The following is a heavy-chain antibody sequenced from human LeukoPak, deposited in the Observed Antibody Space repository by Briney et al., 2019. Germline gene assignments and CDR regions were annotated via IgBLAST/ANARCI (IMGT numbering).Heavy chain of an antibody. V-gene: IGHV3-73*01. CDR2: IRSKANSYAT. CDR1: GFTFSGST. CDR3: VGPIVGATFEVDAFDI. D-gene: IGHD1-26*01. J-gene: IGHJ3*02. Sequence: PGGSLRLSCAASGFTFSGSTMHWVRQASGKGLEWVGRIRSKANSYATVYTASVKGRFTISRDDSKNTAYLQMNSLKTEDTAVYYCVGPIVGATFEVDAFDIWGQGTMVTVSS.